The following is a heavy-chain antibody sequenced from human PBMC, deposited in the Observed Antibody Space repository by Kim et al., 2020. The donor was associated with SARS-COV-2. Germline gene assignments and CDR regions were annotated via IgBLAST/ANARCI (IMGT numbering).Heavy chain of an antibody. CDR3: AREGSTSAGYYYYGMDV. J-gene: IGHJ6*02. CDR1: GYTFTSYD. CDR2: MNPNSGNT. D-gene: IGHD2-2*01. V-gene: IGHV1-8*01. Sequence: ASVKVSCKASGYTFTSYDINWVRQATGQGLEWMGWMNPNSGNTGYAQKFQGRVTMTRNTSISTAYMELSSLRSEDTAVYYCAREGSTSAGYYYYGMDVWGQGTTVTVSS.